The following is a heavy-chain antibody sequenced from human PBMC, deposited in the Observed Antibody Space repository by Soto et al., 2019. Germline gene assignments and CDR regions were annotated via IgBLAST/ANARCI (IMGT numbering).Heavy chain of an antibody. CDR2: INWNGGST. D-gene: IGHD4-17*01. CDR1: GFSFDDYA. CDR3: AKNRDYGGNYRNLAFDL. J-gene: IGHJ3*01. V-gene: IGHV3-20*04. Sequence: DVQLVESGGGVVRPGASLRLSCSASGFSFDDYAMNWVRQGPGKGLEWVSGINWNGGSTAYADSVKGRFTISRDNAKNSLYLQMNSLRAEDTALYYCAKNRDYGGNYRNLAFDLWGQGTVVTVSS.